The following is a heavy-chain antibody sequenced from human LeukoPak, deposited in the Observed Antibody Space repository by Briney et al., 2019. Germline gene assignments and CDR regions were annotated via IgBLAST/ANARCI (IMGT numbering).Heavy chain of an antibody. CDR2: INPFAGDT. CDR1: GYIFTDYY. J-gene: IGHJ4*02. V-gene: IGHV1-46*01. D-gene: IGHD2-15*01. CDR3: ARAVSVGAANYFDY. Sequence: ASVTVSCKASGYIFTDYYLHWVRQAPGQGPEWMGVINPFAGDTTYSQRFQDRVTMTRGTSTTTVYMDVSSLRSGDTAVYYCARAVSVGAANYFDYWGQGTVVTVSS.